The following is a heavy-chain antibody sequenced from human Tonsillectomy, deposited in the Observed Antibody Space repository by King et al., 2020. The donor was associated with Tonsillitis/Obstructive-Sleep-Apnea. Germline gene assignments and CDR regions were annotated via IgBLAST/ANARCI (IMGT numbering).Heavy chain of an antibody. CDR3: ARDRPWWELVDAFDI. CDR2: IKQDGSVK. J-gene: IGHJ3*02. CDR1: GFTFSSYW. D-gene: IGHD1-26*01. V-gene: IGHV3-7*01. Sequence: VQLVESGGGLVQPGGSLRLSCAASGFTFSSYWMSWVRQAPGKGLEWVANIKQDGSVKYYVDSVKGRFIISRDNAKNSLFLQMNSLRAEDTAVYYCARDRPWWELVDAFDIWGQGTKVTVSS.